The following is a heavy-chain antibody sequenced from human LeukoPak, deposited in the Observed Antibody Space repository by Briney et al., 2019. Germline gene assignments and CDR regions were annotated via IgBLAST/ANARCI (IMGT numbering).Heavy chain of an antibody. V-gene: IGHV4-4*07. CDR3: ARDWALGSGYYGAFDI. Sequence: SETLSLTCTVSGGSIGSYYWSWIRQPAGKGLEWIGRIYTSGSTNYNPSLKSRATMSVDTSKNQFSLKLSSVTAADTAVYYCARDWALGSGYYGAFDIWGQGTMVTVSS. CDR2: IYTSGST. CDR1: GGSIGSYY. D-gene: IGHD3-22*01. J-gene: IGHJ3*02.